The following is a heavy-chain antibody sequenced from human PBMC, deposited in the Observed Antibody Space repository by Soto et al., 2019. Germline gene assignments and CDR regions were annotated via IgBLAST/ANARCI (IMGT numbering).Heavy chain of an antibody. CDR2: IYWDDDK. J-gene: IGHJ2*01. Sequence: QITVKESGPKLVKPSQTLTLTCAFSGFSLSTSGVGVVWVRQPPGKAPEWLALIYWDDDKRYRPSLKRRLSITKDTSTDQVVFTMTNMDPVDTATYYCVHQARNNTNYYVDRWGRGTLVTVSS. CDR3: VHQARNNTNYYVDR. D-gene: IGHD4-4*01. CDR1: GFSLSTSGVG. V-gene: IGHV2-5*02.